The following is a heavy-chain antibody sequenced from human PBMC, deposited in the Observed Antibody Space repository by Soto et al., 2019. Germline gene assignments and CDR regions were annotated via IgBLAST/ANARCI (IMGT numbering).Heavy chain of an antibody. Sequence: GGSLRLSCAASGFTFRHYAMHWVRQAPGKGLEWVALMSYDGSNEYYADSVKGRFTISRDNSKNTLYLQMNSLRAEDTAVYYCARRPWVGATTFDIWGQGTMVTVSS. CDR1: GFTFRHYA. V-gene: IGHV3-30*03. CDR3: ARRPWVGATTFDI. CDR2: MSYDGSNE. J-gene: IGHJ3*02. D-gene: IGHD1-26*01.